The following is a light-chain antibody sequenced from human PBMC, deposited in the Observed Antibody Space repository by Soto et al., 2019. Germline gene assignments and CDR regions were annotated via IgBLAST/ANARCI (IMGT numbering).Light chain of an antibody. CDR3: QQYYSTPPVT. J-gene: IGKJ4*01. CDR2: WAS. CDR1: QSVLYSSNNKNY. Sequence: DIVMTQSPDSLAVSLGERATNNCKSSQSVLYSSNNKNYLAWYQQKPGQPPKLLIYWASTRESGVPDRFSGSGSGTDFTLSISSLQAEDVAVYYCQQYYSTPPVTFGGGTKVDIK. V-gene: IGKV4-1*01.